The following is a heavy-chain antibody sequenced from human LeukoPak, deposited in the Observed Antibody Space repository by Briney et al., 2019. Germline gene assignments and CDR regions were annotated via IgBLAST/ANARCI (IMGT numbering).Heavy chain of an antibody. J-gene: IGHJ3*02. CDR2: TNTDGSST. D-gene: IGHD3-16*01. Sequence: PGGSLRLSCATSGFPFSSYWMHWVRQAPGKGLVWVSLTNTDGSSTSYADSVKGRFTISRDSAKNTLYLQMNSLRAEDTAVYYCARGAHDAFDIWGQGTMVIVSS. CDR3: ARGAHDAFDI. V-gene: IGHV3-74*01. CDR1: GFPFSSYW.